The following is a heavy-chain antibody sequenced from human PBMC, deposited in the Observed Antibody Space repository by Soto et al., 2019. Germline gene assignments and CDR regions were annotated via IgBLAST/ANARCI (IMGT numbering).Heavy chain of an antibody. CDR1: GGSISSYY. Sequence: SDTLSLTCTVSGGSISSYYWSWIRQPPGKGLEWIGYIYYSGSTNYNPSLKSRVTISVDTSKNQFSLKLSSVTAADTAVYYCAKEQKKPQHAFDIRAQGTMVPVSS. CDR3: AKEQKKPQHAFDI. CDR2: IYYSGST. V-gene: IGHV4-59*01. J-gene: IGHJ3*02. D-gene: IGHD5-18*01.